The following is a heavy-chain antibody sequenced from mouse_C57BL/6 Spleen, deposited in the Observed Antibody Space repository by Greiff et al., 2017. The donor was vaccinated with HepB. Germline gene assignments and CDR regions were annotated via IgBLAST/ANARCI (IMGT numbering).Heavy chain of an antibody. CDR3: ARRENGNYFDY. CDR1: GYTFTSYT. Sequence: QVQLQQSGAELARPGASVKMSCKASGYTFTSYTMHWVKQRPGQGLEWIGYINPSSGYTKYNQKFKDKATLTADKSSSTAYMLLSSLTSEDSAVYYCARRENGNYFDYWGQGTTLTVSS. V-gene: IGHV1-4*01. D-gene: IGHD2-1*01. J-gene: IGHJ2*01. CDR2: INPSSGYT.